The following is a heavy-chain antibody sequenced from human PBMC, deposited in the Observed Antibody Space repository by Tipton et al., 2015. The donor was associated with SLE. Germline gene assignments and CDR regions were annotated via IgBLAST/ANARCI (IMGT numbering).Heavy chain of an antibody. V-gene: IGHV4-34*01. CDR2: IHLIGGT. J-gene: IGHJ3*01. CDR3: ARHFGWSFDV. D-gene: IGHD2-15*01. Sequence: TLSLPCAVYGGSTSDTNWSWIRQPPGKGLEWIGEIHLIGGTKYSPSPKRRVTISIDTSKNQFSLKLISVTAADTAVYYCARHFGWSFDVWGQGTMVTVSS. CDR1: GGSTSDTN.